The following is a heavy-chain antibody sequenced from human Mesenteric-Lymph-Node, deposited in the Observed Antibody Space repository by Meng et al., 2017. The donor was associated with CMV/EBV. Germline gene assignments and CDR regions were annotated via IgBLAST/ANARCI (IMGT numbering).Heavy chain of an antibody. CDR2: INPNSGGT. D-gene: IGHD1-26*01. J-gene: IGHJ3*02. CDR1: GYTFTGYY. Sequence: ASVKVSCKASGYTFTGYYLHWVRQAPGQRLEWMGWINPNSGGTNYAQKFQGRVTMTRDTSISTAYMELSRLRSDDTAVYYCARVGESLNAFDIWGQGTMVTVSS. CDR3: ARVGESLNAFDI. V-gene: IGHV1-2*02.